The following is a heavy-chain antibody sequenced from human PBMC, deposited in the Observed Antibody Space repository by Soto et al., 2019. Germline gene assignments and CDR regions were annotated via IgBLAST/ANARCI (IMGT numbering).Heavy chain of an antibody. CDR2: IYYSGST. Sequence: QVQLQESGPGLVKPSETLSLTCTVSGGSISSYYWSWIRQPPGKGLEWIVYIYYSGSTNYNPSLKSRVTISVDTSKNQFSLKLSSVTAADTAVYYCARWNDGSFDIWGQGTMVTVSS. V-gene: IGHV4-59*01. D-gene: IGHD1-1*01. CDR1: GGSISSYY. J-gene: IGHJ3*02. CDR3: ARWNDGSFDI.